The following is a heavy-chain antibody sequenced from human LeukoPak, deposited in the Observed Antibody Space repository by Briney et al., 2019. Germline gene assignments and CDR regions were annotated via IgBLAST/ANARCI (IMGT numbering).Heavy chain of an antibody. Sequence: GGSLRLSCAASGFTFSSYAMSWVRQAPGKGLEWVSVIYSGGSTYYADSVKGRFTISRDNSKNTLYLQMNSLRAEDTAVYYCARGRSSRRGFDYWGQGTLVTVSS. CDR1: GFTFSSYA. V-gene: IGHV3-66*01. J-gene: IGHJ4*02. D-gene: IGHD6-13*01. CDR3: ARGRSSRRGFDY. CDR2: IYSGGST.